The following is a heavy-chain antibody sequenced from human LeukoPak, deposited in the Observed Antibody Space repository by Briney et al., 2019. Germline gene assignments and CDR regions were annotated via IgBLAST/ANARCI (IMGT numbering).Heavy chain of an antibody. J-gene: IGHJ6*03. Sequence: PSETLSLTCTVSGGSISSSSYYWGWIRQPPGKGLEWIGSIYHSGSTYYNPSLKSRVTISVDTSKNQFSLKLSSVTAADTAVYYCAREGVAANYYYYYMDVWGKGTTVTVSS. CDR1: GGSISSSSYY. CDR2: IYHSGST. V-gene: IGHV4-39*07. D-gene: IGHD6-25*01. CDR3: AREGVAANYYYYYMDV.